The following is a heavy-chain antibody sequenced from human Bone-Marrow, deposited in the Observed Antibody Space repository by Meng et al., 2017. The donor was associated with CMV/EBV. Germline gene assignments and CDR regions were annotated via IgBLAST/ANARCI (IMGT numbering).Heavy chain of an antibody. CDR3: ARNYYDSSGYSAEYFQH. Sequence: FTLSSVGMHWVRQVPGKGLEWVAVIWSDGVNKYYADSVKGRFTISRDNSKNTLYLQMNSLRAEDTAVYYCARNYYDSSGYSAEYFQHWGQGTLVTVSS. D-gene: IGHD3-22*01. J-gene: IGHJ1*01. CDR2: IWSDGVNK. V-gene: IGHV3-33*01. CDR1: FTLSSVG.